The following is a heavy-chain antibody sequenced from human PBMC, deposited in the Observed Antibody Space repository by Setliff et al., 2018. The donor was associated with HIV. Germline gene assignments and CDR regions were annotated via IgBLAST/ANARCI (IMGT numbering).Heavy chain of an antibody. CDR2: IHTNTGDP. Sequence: ASVKVSCKASGYTFTSYAVNWVRQAPGQGLEWVGWIHTNTGDPTYAQGFTERFVFSFDTSVSTAYLQISSLKAEDTAVYYCAARGEQLYYYGMDVWGQGTTVTVS. CDR3: AARGEQLYYYGMDV. CDR1: GYTFTSYA. D-gene: IGHD1-26*01. V-gene: IGHV7-4-1*02. J-gene: IGHJ6*02.